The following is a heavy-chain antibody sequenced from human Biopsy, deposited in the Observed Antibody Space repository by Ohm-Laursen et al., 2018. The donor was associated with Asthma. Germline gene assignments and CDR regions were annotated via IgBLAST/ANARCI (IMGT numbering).Heavy chain of an antibody. Sequence: ASVKVSCKTFGYTFNSAGITWVRQAPGQVLEWMGWISVYSGNTKVAQKLQDRVTMITDTSTSTAYMELRSLRSDDTAVYFCARAVDYSHYYGIDVWGQGTTVTVS. D-gene: IGHD3-10*01. CDR2: ISVYSGNT. CDR1: GYTFNSAG. V-gene: IGHV1-18*01. CDR3: ARAVDYSHYYGIDV. J-gene: IGHJ6*02.